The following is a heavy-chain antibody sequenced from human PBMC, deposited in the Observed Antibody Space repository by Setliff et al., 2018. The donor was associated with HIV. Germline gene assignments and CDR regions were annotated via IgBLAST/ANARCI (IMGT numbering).Heavy chain of an antibody. Sequence: GSGPTLVNPTQTLTLTCTFSGFSLSTSGMRVSWIRQPPGKALEWLARIEWDADKFYTTSLKTRLTISKDTSKNQVVLTMTNMDPVDTATYYCAREIAAPQGFDYWGQGTLVTVSS. V-gene: IGHV2-70*04. J-gene: IGHJ4*02. CDR1: GFSLSTSGMR. CDR3: AREIAAPQGFDY. CDR2: IEWDADK. D-gene: IGHD6-25*01.